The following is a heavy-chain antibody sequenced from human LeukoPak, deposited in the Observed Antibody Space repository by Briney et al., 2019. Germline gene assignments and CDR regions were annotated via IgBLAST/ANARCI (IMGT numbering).Heavy chain of an antibody. V-gene: IGHV1-18*01. CDR2: ITVYNGNT. CDR1: GYTFTSYP. CDR3: ARDYYDSSGYYWRDY. D-gene: IGHD3-22*01. Sequence: ASVKVSCKASGYTFTSYPISWVRQAPGQGLEWMGWITVYNGNTNYAQNLQGRVTMTTDTSTSTVYMELSSLRSEDTAVYYCARDYYDSSGYYWRDYWGQGTLVTVSS. J-gene: IGHJ4*02.